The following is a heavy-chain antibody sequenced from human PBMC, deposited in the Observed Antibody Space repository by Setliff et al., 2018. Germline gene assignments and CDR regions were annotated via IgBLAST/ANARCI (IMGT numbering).Heavy chain of an antibody. J-gene: IGHJ3*02. V-gene: IGHV4-38-2*01. CDR1: GVSITSGHY. Sequence: NPSETLSLTCGVSGVSITSGHYWGWIRQSPGKGLEWLATIHQRGRTYYNPSLNSRVTISLDTSKNHFSLKLRSVTAEDSAVYYCASPGRDNLDSPFDAFDIWGQGTKVT. D-gene: IGHD3-3*01. CDR2: IHQRGRT. CDR3: ASPGRDNLDSPFDAFDI.